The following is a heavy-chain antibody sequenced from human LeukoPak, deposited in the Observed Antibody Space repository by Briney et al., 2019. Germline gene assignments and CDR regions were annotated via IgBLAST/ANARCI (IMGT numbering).Heavy chain of an antibody. J-gene: IGHJ4*02. CDR1: GGFINSYW. CDR2: IYTTGGT. D-gene: IGHD3-16*02. CDR3: ARAGYTITSYRFDY. V-gene: IGHV4-4*07. Sequence: SETLSLICSVSGGFINSYWWSWIRQPAGQGLEFIGRIYTTGGTNYNPSLKSRVSMSVGTSKNKFSLELRSVTAADTAVYFCARAGYTITSYRFDYWGPGALVAVSP.